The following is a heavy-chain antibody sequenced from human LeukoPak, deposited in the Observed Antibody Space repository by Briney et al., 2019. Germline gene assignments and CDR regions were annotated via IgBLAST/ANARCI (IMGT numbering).Heavy chain of an antibody. CDR1: GGSISSYY. CDR3: AGPYSSGWYSGMDAFDI. J-gene: IGHJ3*02. Sequence: PSETLSLTCTVSGGSISSYYWSWIRQPPGKGLEWIGYIYYSGSTNYNPSLKGRVTISVDTSKNQFSLKLSSVTAADTAVYYCAGPYSSGWYSGMDAFDIWGQGTMVTVSS. D-gene: IGHD6-19*01. V-gene: IGHV4-59*08. CDR2: IYYSGST.